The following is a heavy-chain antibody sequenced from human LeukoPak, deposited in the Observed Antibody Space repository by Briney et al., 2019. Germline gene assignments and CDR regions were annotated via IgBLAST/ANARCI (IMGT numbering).Heavy chain of an antibody. V-gene: IGHV1-8*01. Sequence: ASVKVSCKASGYTFTSYDINWVRQATGQGLEWMGWMNPNSGNTGYAQKFQGRVTMTRNTSISTAYMELSSLRSEDTAVYYCAIYIAAPSYYYGMDVWGQGTTVTVSS. J-gene: IGHJ6*02. CDR3: AIYIAAPSYYYGMDV. CDR2: MNPNSGNT. D-gene: IGHD6-6*01. CDR1: GYTFTSYD.